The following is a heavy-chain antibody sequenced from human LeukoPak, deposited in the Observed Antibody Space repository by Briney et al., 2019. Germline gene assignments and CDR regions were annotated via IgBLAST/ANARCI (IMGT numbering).Heavy chain of an antibody. Sequence: GRSLRLSCAAPGFTLNNYDKHWVRDAPGKGLEWVAVKSCDGSNKYYAQSVKGRFTISRDNSKNTLYLQMNSLKAEDTAVYYCASSVVGPAANRPGYWGQGTLVTVSS. CDR1: GFTLNNYD. J-gene: IGHJ4*02. D-gene: IGHD2-2*01. V-gene: IGHV3-30*04. CDR3: ASSVVGPAANRPGY. CDR2: KSCDGSNK.